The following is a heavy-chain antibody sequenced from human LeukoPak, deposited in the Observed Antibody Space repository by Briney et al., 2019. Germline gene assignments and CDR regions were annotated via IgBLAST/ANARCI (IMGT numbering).Heavy chain of an antibody. CDR3: ARVSPSDYDILTGYLAYYFDY. J-gene: IGHJ4*02. CDR2: IYYSGST. Sequence: PSETLSLTCTVSGGSISSGGYHWSWIRQRPGKGLEWIGYIYYSGSTYYNPSLKSRVTISVDTSKNQFSLKLSSVTAADTAVYYCARVSPSDYDILTGYLAYYFDYWGQGTLVTVSS. V-gene: IGHV4-31*03. D-gene: IGHD3-9*01. CDR1: GGSISSGGYH.